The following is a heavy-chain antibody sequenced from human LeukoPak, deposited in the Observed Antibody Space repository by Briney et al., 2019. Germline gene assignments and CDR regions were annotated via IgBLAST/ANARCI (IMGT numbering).Heavy chain of an antibody. Sequence: GGSLRLSCTASGFTFGDYAMSWVRQAPGKGLEWVGFIRSKAYGGTTEYAASVKGRFTISRDDSKNIAYLQMNSLKTEDTAVYYCIRVMIVGLAADYWGQGTGVTVSS. CDR2: IRSKAYGGTT. V-gene: IGHV3-49*04. D-gene: IGHD3-22*01. J-gene: IGHJ4*02. CDR3: IRVMIVGLAADY. CDR1: GFTFGDYA.